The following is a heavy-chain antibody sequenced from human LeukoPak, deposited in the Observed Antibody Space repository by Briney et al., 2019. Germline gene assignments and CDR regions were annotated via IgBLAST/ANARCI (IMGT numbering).Heavy chain of an antibody. CDR3: ARVTQLWEYYFDY. J-gene: IGHJ4*02. D-gene: IGHD5-18*01. Sequence: GGSLRLSCAASGFTFTGYAMSWVRQAPGKGLEWVSYISSSSSTIYYADSVKGRFTISRDNAKNSLYLQMNSLRAEDTAVYYCARVTQLWEYYFDYWGQGTLVTVSS. CDR1: GFTFTGYA. CDR2: ISSSSSTI. V-gene: IGHV3-48*01.